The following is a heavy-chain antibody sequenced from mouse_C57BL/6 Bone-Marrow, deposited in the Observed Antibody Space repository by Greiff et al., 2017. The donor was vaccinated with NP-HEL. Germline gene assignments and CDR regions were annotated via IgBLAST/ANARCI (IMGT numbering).Heavy chain of an antibody. J-gene: IGHJ4*01. CDR3: ARGEMDY. CDR2: IYPGDGDT. V-gene: IGHV1-82*01. CDR1: GYAFSSSW. Sequence: QVQLQQSGPELVKPGASVKISCKASGYAFSSSWMNWVKQRPGKGLEWIGRIYPGDGDTNYIGKFKGKATLTADKSSSTAYMQLSSLTSEDSAVYFCARGEMDYWGQGTSVTVSS.